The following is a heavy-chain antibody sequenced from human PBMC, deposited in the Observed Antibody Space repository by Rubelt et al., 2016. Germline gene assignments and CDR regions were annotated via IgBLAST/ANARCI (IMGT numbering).Heavy chain of an antibody. J-gene: IGHJ3*02. Sequence: QVQLQESGPGLVKPSGTLSLTCTVSGGSISSYYWSWIRQPPGKGLEWIGYIYYSGSTNYNPSLKSRVTISVDTSKNQFSLKLSSVTAADTAVYYCASTVDLAYCGGDCYSLGAFDIWGQGTMVTVSS. CDR3: ASTVDLAYCGGDCYSLGAFDI. CDR1: GGSISSYY. D-gene: IGHD2-21*02. CDR2: IYYSGST. V-gene: IGHV4-59*08.